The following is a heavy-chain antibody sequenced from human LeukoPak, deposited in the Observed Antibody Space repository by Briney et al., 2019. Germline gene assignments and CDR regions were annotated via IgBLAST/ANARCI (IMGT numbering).Heavy chain of an antibody. CDR3: ARVGSVAVLDYYYYMDV. Sequence: GGSLRLSCAASGFTFSSYAMHWVRQAPGKELEWLAVISYDGSNKYYADSVKGRFTISRDNSKNTLYLQMNSLRAEDTAVYYCARVGSVAVLDYYYYMDVWGKGTTVTVSS. J-gene: IGHJ6*03. CDR2: ISYDGSNK. CDR1: GFTFSSYA. D-gene: IGHD2-15*01. V-gene: IGHV3-30*04.